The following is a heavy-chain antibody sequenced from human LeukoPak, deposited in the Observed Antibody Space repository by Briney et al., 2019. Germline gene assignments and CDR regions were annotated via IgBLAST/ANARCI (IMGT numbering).Heavy chain of an antibody. D-gene: IGHD4-17*01. CDR3: ARTVGYGDYSWFDP. CDR1: GFTVSSNY. Sequence: GGSLRLSCAASGFTVSSNYMSWVRQAPGKGLEWVSVIYSGNNTYYADSVKVRFTISRDTSKNTLYLQMNSLRAEDTAVYYCARTVGYGDYSWFDPWGQGTLVTVSS. CDR2: IYSGNNT. V-gene: IGHV3-53*01. J-gene: IGHJ5*02.